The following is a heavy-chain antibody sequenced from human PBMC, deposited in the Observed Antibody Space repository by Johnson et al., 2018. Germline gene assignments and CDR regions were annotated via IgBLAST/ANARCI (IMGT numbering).Heavy chain of an antibody. D-gene: IGHD3-10*01. CDR3: ARILYGSGSYGAFEI. Sequence: VQLVQSGGGLVQPGGSLRLSCAASGFTFSTYSMNWVRQAPGKGLEWVSYISGGRSSIYYADSVKGRFTISRDNAKNSVYLQMNSLRDGDTAVYYCARILYGSGSYGAFEIWGQGTMVTVSS. J-gene: IGHJ3*02. CDR1: GFTFSTYS. CDR2: ISGGRSSI. V-gene: IGHV3-48*02.